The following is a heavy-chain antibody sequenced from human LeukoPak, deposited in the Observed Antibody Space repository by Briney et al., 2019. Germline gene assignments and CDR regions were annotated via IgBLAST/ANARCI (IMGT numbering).Heavy chain of an antibody. CDR3: ATGDNSGYDY. CDR2: ISYGGSNE. V-gene: IGHV3-30*03. J-gene: IGHJ4*02. D-gene: IGHD3-22*01. CDR1: GFSFSNYD. Sequence: TGGSLRLSCAASGFSFSNYDMHWVRQAPGKGLEWVALISYGGSNEYYGGSVKGRFTISRDNSKNTLYLQMNSLSAEDTAVYYCATGDNSGYDYWGQGTLVTVSS.